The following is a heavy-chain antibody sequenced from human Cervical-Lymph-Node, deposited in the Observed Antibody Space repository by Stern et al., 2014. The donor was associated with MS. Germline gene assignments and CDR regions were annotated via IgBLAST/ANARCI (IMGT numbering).Heavy chain of an antibody. CDR2: IWYDGSNK. D-gene: IGHD6-19*01. Sequence: QVQLVQSGGGVVQPGRSLRLSCAASGFTFSSYGMPWVRQAPGKGLEWVAVIWYDGSNKYYADSVKGRFTISRDNSKNTLYLQMNSLRAEDTAVYYCARSVAVAETLDYWGQGTLVTVSS. CDR3: ARSVAVAETLDY. V-gene: IGHV3-33*01. J-gene: IGHJ4*02. CDR1: GFTFSSYG.